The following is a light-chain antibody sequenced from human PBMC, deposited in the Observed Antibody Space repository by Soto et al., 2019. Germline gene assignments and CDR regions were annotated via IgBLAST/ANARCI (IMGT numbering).Light chain of an antibody. J-gene: IGKJ4*01. Sequence: DIQMTQSPSSLSASVGDRVTITCRASQDISNFLAWFHQAPGKAPKSLIYGASSLQSGVPSKFSGSGSGTEFTLTNSSLQPEDFGTYYCQQYHSYPATFGGGTKVEIQ. V-gene: IGKV1-16*02. CDR3: QQYHSYPAT. CDR1: QDISNF. CDR2: GAS.